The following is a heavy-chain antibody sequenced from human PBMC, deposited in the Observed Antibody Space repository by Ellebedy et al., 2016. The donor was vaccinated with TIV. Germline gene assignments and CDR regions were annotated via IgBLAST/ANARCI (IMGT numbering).Heavy chain of an antibody. CDR3: ARSILSTLTSGWYRPMDV. J-gene: IGHJ6*02. D-gene: IGHD6-19*01. V-gene: IGHV4-4*08. Sequence: SETLSLXCTVSGASIGDYYWSWIRQPPGKGLEWIGYTSVNGKTNSNPSLKSRVAMSVDTSEDQFSLRLRSVTAADTAVYYCARSILSTLTSGWYRPMDVWGQGTTVTVSS. CDR2: TSVNGKT. CDR1: GASIGDYY.